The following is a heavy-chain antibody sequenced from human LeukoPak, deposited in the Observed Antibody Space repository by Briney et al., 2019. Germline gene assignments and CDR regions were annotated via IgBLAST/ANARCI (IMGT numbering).Heavy chain of an antibody. D-gene: IGHD7-27*01. CDR1: GFTFSRNA. J-gene: IGHJ4*02. Sequence: GGPLRLSCAASGFTFSRNAMIWVRQAPGKGLEWVSAISGSGSDTYYADSVKGRFTIFRDNSKNTVYLRMNSLRAEDTAVYYCAKDPWGSRGYFDYWGQGTLVTVSS. V-gene: IGHV3-23*01. CDR2: ISGSGSDT. CDR3: AKDPWGSRGYFDY.